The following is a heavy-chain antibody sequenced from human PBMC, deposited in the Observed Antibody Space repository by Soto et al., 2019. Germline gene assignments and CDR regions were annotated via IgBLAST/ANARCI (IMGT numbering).Heavy chain of an antibody. D-gene: IGHD6-13*01. CDR2: IYSGGST. CDR1: GFTVSSNY. J-gene: IGHJ6*02. Sequence: GGSLRLSCAASGFTVSSNYMSWVRQAPGKGLEWVSVIYSGGSTYYADSVKGRFTISRDNSKNTLYLQMNSLRAEDTAVYYCARDSIAAGYGMDAWGQGTTVTVSS. CDR3: ARDSIAAGYGMDA. V-gene: IGHV3-53*01.